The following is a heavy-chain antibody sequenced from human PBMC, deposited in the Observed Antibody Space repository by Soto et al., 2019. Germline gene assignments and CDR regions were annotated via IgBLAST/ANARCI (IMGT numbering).Heavy chain of an antibody. CDR1: GGSISSSSYY. Sequence: SETLSLTCTVSGGSISSSSYYWGWIRQPPGKGLEWIGSIYYSGSTYYNPSLKSRVTISVDTSKNQFSLKLSSVTAGDTAVYYCARHLDSSGWSNFIDYWGQGTLVTVSS. CDR3: ARHLDSSGWSNFIDY. CDR2: IYYSGST. V-gene: IGHV4-39*01. J-gene: IGHJ4*02. D-gene: IGHD6-19*01.